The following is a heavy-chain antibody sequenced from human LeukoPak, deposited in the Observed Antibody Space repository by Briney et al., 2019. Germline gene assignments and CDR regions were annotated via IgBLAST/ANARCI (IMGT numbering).Heavy chain of an antibody. CDR3: ARVRIGETSYDASDV. J-gene: IGHJ3*01. V-gene: IGHV4-59*13. D-gene: IGHD1-26*01. Sequence: KPSETLSLTCTVSGGSISSYYWTWIRQPPGKGLEWIGDIYITGSTNYNPYLKRRVTMSVDTSKNQFSLRLSSVTAADTAVYYYARVRIGETSYDASDVWGLGTMVTVSS. CDR2: IYITGST. CDR1: GGSISSYY.